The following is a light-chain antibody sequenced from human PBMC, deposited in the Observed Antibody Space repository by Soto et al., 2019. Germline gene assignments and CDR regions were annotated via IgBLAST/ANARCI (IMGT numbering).Light chain of an antibody. CDR1: QSVSSSY. J-gene: IGKJ4*01. Sequence: EIVLTQSPGTLSLSPGERAILSCRASQSVSSSYLAWYQQKPGQAPRLLIYGASSRATGIPDRFSGSGSGTDFTLTISRLEPEDFAVYYCQQYGSSPLTFDGGTKVEIK. CDR2: GAS. CDR3: QQYGSSPLT. V-gene: IGKV3-20*01.